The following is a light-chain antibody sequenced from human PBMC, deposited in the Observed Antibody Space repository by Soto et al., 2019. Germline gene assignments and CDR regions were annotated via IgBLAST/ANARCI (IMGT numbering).Light chain of an antibody. V-gene: IGLV7-43*01. CDR1: TGAVTSGCF. J-gene: IGLJ3*02. CDR2: NAN. Sequence: QAVVTQEPSLTVSPGGTVTLTCTSSTGAVTSGCFPNWFQQKPGQAPRTLISNANNKHSWTPARFSGSLLGGKATLTLSGVQPEDEAEYYCLLYCGATWMFGGGTKLTVL. CDR3: LLYCGATWM.